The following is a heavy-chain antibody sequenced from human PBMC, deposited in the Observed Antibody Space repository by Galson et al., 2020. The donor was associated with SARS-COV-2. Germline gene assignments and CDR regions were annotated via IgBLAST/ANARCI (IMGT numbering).Heavy chain of an antibody. CDR2: INNSGTT. V-gene: IGHV4-34*01. J-gene: IGHJ3*02. CDR3: ARNFYQSDVFDI. Sequence: PSETLSLTCAVYSGTFSGYYWNWIRQPPGKGLEWIGEINNSGTTNYNPSLRSRISISVDTSKSQFSLKLTSVTAADTAVYYCARNFYQSDVFDIWGQGTMVTVSS. D-gene: IGHD2-2*01. CDR1: SGTFSGYY.